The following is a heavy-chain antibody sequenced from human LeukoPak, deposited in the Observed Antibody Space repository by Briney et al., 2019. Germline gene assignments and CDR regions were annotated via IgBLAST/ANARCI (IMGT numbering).Heavy chain of an antibody. CDR1: GYTFTSYG. V-gene: IGHV1-18*01. D-gene: IGHD4-17*01. J-gene: IGHJ4*02. CDR3: ARTPKASYYGDISGLPCLDY. Sequence: GASVKVSCKASGYTFTSYGISWVRQAPGQGLEWMGWISAYNGNTNYAQKLQGRGTMTTDTSTSTAYMELRSLRSDDTAVYYCARTPKASYYGDISGLPCLDYWGQGTLVTVSS. CDR2: ISAYNGNT.